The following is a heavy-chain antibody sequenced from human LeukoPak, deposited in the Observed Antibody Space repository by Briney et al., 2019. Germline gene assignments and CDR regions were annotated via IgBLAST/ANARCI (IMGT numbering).Heavy chain of an antibody. CDR1: GYTFTSYG. D-gene: IGHD2-2*01. Sequence: SVKVSCKASGYTFTSYGISWVRQAPGQGLEWMGGIIPIFGTANYAQKFQGRVTMTRDTSTSTVYMELSSLRSEDTAVYYCAREPEAGLDYWGQGTLVTVSS. CDR2: IIPIFGTA. CDR3: AREPEAGLDY. J-gene: IGHJ4*02. V-gene: IGHV1-69*05.